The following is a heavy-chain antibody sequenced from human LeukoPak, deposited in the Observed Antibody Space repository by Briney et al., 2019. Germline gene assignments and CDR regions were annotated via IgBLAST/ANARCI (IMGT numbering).Heavy chain of an antibody. Sequence: ASVKVSCKASGYTFTSYGISWVRQAPGQGLEWMGWMNPNSGNTGYAQKFQGRVTITRNTSISTAYMELSSLRSEDTAVYYCARGSPLGDLDYWGQGTLVTVSS. CDR2: MNPNSGNT. J-gene: IGHJ4*02. CDR1: GYTFTSYG. V-gene: IGHV1-8*03. D-gene: IGHD3-16*01. CDR3: ARGSPLGDLDY.